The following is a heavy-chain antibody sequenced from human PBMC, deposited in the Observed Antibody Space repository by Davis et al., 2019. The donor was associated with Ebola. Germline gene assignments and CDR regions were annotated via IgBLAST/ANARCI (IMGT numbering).Heavy chain of an antibody. CDR3: AGEVSGGVAFDI. D-gene: IGHD2-15*01. Sequence: PSETLSLTCTVSGGSVSSGSYYWSWIRQPPGKGLEWIGYIYYSGSTNYNPSLKSRVTISVDTSKNQFSLKLSSVTAADTAVYYCAGEVSGGVAFDIWGQGTMVTVSS. CDR1: GGSVSSGSYY. V-gene: IGHV4-61*01. J-gene: IGHJ3*02. CDR2: IYYSGST.